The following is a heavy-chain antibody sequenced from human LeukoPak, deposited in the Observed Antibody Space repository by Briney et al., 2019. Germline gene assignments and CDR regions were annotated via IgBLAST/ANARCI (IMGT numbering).Heavy chain of an antibody. CDR1: GGSFSGYY. D-gene: IGHD3-22*01. V-gene: IGHV4-34*01. CDR3: ARGIPDYYDNSGLGY. CDR2: IHHSGIT. Sequence: SETLSLTCAVYGGSFSGYYLSWIRQPPGKGLEWIGEIHHSGITHYNPSLKSRVTISLDTSKSHFSLQLNSVTAADTAVYYCARGIPDYYDNSGLGYWGQGTLVTVSS. J-gene: IGHJ4*02.